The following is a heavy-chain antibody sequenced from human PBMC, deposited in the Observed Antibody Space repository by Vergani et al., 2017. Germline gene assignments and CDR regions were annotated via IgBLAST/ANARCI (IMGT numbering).Heavy chain of an antibody. J-gene: IGHJ5*02. Sequence: QVQLQESGPGLVKPPGTLSLTCAVSGGSISSSNWWSWVRQPPGKGLEWNGEIYHSGSTNYNPSLKSRVTISVDKSKNQFSLKLSSVTAADTAVYYCARGDCGGDCYSGEGFDPWGQGTLVTVSS. CDR1: GGSISSSNW. CDR2: IYHSGST. V-gene: IGHV4-4*03. CDR3: ARGDCGGDCYSGEGFDP. D-gene: IGHD2-21*02.